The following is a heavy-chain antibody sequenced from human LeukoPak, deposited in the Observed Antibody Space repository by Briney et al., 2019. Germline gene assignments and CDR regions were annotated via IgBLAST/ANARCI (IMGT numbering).Heavy chain of an antibody. V-gene: IGHV4-30-2*01. D-gene: IGHD3-10*01. J-gene: IGHJ4*02. CDR3: ARGAHMDRNSGSYNYFDY. CDR2: IYHSGST. CDR1: GGSISSGGYS. Sequence: PSETLSLTCAVSGGSISSGGYSWSWIRQPPGKGLEWIGYIYHSGSTYYNPSLKSRVTISLDRSKNQFSLKLSSVTSADTAVYYCARGAHMDRNSGSYNYFDYWGQGTLATVSS.